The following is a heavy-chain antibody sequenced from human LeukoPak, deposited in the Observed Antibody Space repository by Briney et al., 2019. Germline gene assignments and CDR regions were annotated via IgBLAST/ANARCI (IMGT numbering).Heavy chain of an antibody. J-gene: IGHJ4*02. CDR3: ARGSITMVRGQFDY. Sequence: SGGSLRLSCAASGFTFSSYEMNWVRQAPGKGLEWVSYISSSGSTIYYADSVKGRSTISRDDAKNSLYLQMNGLRAEDTAVYYCARGSITMVRGQFDYWGQGTLVTVSS. D-gene: IGHD3-10*01. V-gene: IGHV3-48*03. CDR2: ISSSGSTI. CDR1: GFTFSSYE.